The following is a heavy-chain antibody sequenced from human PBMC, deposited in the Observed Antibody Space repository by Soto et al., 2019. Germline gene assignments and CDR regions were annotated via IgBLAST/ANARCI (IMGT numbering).Heavy chain of an antibody. CDR2: ISGSGGST. J-gene: IGHJ5*02. D-gene: IGHD2-15*01. Sequence: EVQLLESGGGLVQPGGSLRLSCAASGFTFSSYAMSWVRQAPGKGLEWVSAISGSGGSTYYADSVKGRFTISRDNSKNTLYLQMNSLRAEDTAVYYCAKGNYRGGYCSGGSCYGRFDPWGQGTLVTVSS. CDR3: AKGNYRGGYCSGGSCYGRFDP. V-gene: IGHV3-23*01. CDR1: GFTFSSYA.